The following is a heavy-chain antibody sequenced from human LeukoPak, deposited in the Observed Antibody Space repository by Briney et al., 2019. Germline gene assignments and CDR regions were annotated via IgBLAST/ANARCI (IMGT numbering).Heavy chain of an antibody. CDR1: GFTFSSYA. D-gene: IGHD6-13*01. Sequence: GSLRLSCAASGFTFSSYAMSWVRQASGKGLEWIGNIYYSGSTYYNPSLKSRVTISIDTSENQFSLKLSSVTAADTAVYYCARAVSSWPHERFDYWGQGTLVTVSS. J-gene: IGHJ4*02. V-gene: IGHV4-39*07. CDR2: IYYSGST. CDR3: ARAVSSWPHERFDY.